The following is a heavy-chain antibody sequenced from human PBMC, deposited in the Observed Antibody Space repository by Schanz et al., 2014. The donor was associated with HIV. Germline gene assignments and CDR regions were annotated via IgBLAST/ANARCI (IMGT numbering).Heavy chain of an antibody. V-gene: IGHV3-23*01. CDR1: GFTFSDYA. Sequence: EVQLLESGGGLVRPGGSLRLSCVASGFTFSDYAMSWVRQAPGKGPEWVSALSGGNDDTFYADYADSVKGRFTISRDNAKKTLFLQMNGLRAEDTAIYYCARDVSHDSSGHYSDYYYGIDVWGQGTTVTVSS. D-gene: IGHD3-22*01. CDR3: ARDVSHDSSGHYSDYYYGIDV. CDR2: LSGGNDDT. J-gene: IGHJ6*02.